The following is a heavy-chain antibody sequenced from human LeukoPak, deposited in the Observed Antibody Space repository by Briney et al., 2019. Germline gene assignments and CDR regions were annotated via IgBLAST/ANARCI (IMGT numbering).Heavy chain of an antibody. CDR3: ARVGGDGYNREDY. J-gene: IGHJ4*02. Sequence: GRSLRLSCAASGFTFSSYAMHWVRQAPGKGLEWVAVISYDGSNKYYADSVKGRFTISRDNSKNTLYLQMNSLRAEDTAVYYCARVGGDGYNREDYWGQGTLVTVSS. CDR2: ISYDGSNK. D-gene: IGHD5-24*01. V-gene: IGHV3-30-3*01. CDR1: GFTFSSYA.